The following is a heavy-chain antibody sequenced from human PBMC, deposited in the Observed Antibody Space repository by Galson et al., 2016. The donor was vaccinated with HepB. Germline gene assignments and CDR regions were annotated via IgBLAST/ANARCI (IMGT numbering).Heavy chain of an antibody. V-gene: IGHV3-23*01. J-gene: IGHJ5*02. Sequence: SLRLSCAASGFTFATYGMSWFRQAPGKGLEWVSTICGRCPDIDYADSVKGRFTISRDDSRDTVFLQMNSLRAEDTAVYYCAKGGFRLLDTWGQGTLVTVSS. D-gene: IGHD3-10*01. CDR3: AKGGFRLLDT. CDR1: GFTFATYG. CDR2: ICGRCPDI.